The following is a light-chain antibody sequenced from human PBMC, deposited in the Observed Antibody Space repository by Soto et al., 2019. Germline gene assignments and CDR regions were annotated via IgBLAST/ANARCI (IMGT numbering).Light chain of an antibody. J-gene: IGKJ3*01. CDR1: PSVSNT. CDR3: QPYNEWPLT. Sequence: EIVMTQSPATLSVSPGERPTLSCRASPSVSNTLAWYQQKPGQGPWLFMYGTSTRATGIPARFSGSGSGTEFTLTISSLQSEDSAVYYCQPYNEWPLTFGPGTKLDIK. CDR2: GTS. V-gene: IGKV3-15*01.